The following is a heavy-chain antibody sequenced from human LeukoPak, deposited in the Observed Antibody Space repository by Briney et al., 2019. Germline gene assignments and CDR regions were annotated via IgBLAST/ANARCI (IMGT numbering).Heavy chain of an antibody. Sequence: GGSLRLSCAASGFTFSDYYMSWIRQAPGKGLEWVSYISSSGSTIYYADSVKGRFTTSRDNAKNSVYLQINSLRAEDTAIYYCARRGYSDSSGYDYWGQGTLVTVSS. CDR2: ISSSGSTI. CDR3: ARRGYSDSSGYDY. J-gene: IGHJ4*02. V-gene: IGHV3-11*04. D-gene: IGHD3-22*01. CDR1: GFTFSDYY.